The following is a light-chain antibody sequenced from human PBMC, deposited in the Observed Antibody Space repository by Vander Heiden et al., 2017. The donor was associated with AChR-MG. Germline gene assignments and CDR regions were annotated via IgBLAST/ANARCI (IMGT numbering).Light chain of an antibody. CDR3: SSYAGRNNVI. Sequence: QSALTQPPSASGSPGQSVTISCTGSSSDVGGYKDVSWYQQYPGKAPQLLIYEVTKRPSGVPDRFSGSKSGNTASLTVSGLQTEDEADYYCSSYAGRNNVIFGGGTRLTVL. CDR1: SSDVGGYKD. CDR2: EVT. V-gene: IGLV2-8*01. J-gene: IGLJ2*01.